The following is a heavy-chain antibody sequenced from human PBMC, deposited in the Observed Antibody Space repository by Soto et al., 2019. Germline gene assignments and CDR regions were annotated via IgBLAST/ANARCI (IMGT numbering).Heavy chain of an antibody. V-gene: IGHV1-3*01. CDR1: GYTFTSYA. Sequence: ASVKVSCKASGYTFTSYAMHWVRQAPGQRLEWMGWINAGNGNTKYSQKFQGRVTITRDTYASTAYIELSSLRSEDTAVYYCARDRGDGYIINWFDPWGQGTLVTVSS. CDR2: INAGNGNT. CDR3: ARDRGDGYIINWFDP. J-gene: IGHJ5*02. D-gene: IGHD5-12*01.